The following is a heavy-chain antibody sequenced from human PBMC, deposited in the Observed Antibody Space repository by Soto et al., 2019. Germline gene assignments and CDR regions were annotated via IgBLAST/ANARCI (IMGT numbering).Heavy chain of an antibody. CDR2: IHTYNGHT. V-gene: IGHV1-18*01. CDR1: GYTFTDYG. CDR3: ARDAQYSSRWNPIYY. J-gene: IGHJ4*02. Sequence: QVQLVQSGAEVKKPGASVKVYCKASGYTFTDYGISWVRQAPGQGLEWMGWIHTYNGHTNYAQKVQGRVTMTTDTSTSTAYMELRSLRPDDTAVYYCARDAQYSSRWNPIYYWGQVNLVTVSS. D-gene: IGHD6-13*01.